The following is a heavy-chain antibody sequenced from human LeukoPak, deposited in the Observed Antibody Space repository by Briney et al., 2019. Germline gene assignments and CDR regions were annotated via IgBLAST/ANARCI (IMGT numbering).Heavy chain of an antibody. CDR2: IKPDGGET. CDR3: ARRRPMRATVTRNAFDF. CDR1: GFTLSSLS. J-gene: IGHJ3*01. V-gene: IGHV3-7*01. D-gene: IGHD4-17*01. Sequence: GGSLRLSCAASGFTLSSLSMGWVSHPPGKVLEWVATIKPDGGETSYVDSVEGRLTISRDNATHSPYLRVDSLRGEDTAVYYGARRRPMRATVTRNAFDFWGQGTMVTVSA.